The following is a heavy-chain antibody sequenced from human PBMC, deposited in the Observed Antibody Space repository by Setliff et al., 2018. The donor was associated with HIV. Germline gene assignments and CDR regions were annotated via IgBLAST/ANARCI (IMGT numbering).Heavy chain of an antibody. V-gene: IGHV1-3*01. CDR3: ARLRVLQLLEWSNYYYYGLDV. Sequence: ASVKVSCKASGFTFTNYAIHWVRQAPGQRLEWLGWINAGDDNPKYPQKFQDRVTITRDTSASTAYMELSSLMSEDTAVYYCARLRVLQLLEWSNYYYYGLDVWGQGTTVTVSS. CDR2: INAGDDNP. J-gene: IGHJ6*02. D-gene: IGHD3-3*01. CDR1: GFTFTNYA.